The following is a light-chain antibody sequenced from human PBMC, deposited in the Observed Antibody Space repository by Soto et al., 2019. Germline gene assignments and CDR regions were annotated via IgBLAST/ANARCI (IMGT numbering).Light chain of an antibody. CDR3: QQLDSYLT. Sequence: DIQMTQSPSSLSASVGDRVTITCRASQGISSYLAWYQQKPGKAPELLIYAASTLQTGVPSRFSGSGSGTDFTLTISSLQPEDFATYYCQQLDSYLTFGGGTKVDIK. V-gene: IGKV1-9*01. J-gene: IGKJ4*01. CDR1: QGISSY. CDR2: AAS.